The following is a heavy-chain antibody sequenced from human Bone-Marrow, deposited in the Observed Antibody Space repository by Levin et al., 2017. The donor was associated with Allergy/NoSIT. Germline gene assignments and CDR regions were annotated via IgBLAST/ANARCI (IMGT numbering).Heavy chain of an antibody. V-gene: IGHV3-11*01. J-gene: IGHJ3*02. Sequence: PGGSLRLSCAADGFTFSDYFMSWIRQAPGKGLEWVSYISSNINTMYYSDSVKGRFTISRDNAKNSLYLQMNSLRAEDTAVYYCARIYGSEETFDIWGQGTMVTVSS. CDR1: GFTFSDYF. CDR2: ISSNINTM. CDR3: ARIYGSEETFDI. D-gene: IGHD2-15*01.